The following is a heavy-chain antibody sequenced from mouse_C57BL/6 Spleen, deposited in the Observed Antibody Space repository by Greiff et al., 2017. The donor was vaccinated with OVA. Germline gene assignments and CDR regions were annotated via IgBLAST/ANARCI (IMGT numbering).Heavy chain of an antibody. CDR1: GFTFSSYA. CDR3: TRDYYDYDGAWFAY. CDR2: ISSGGDYI. V-gene: IGHV5-9-1*02. D-gene: IGHD2-4*01. J-gene: IGHJ3*01. Sequence: EVQRVESGEGLVKPGGSLKLSCAASGFTFSSYAMSWVRQTPEKRLEWVAYISSGGDYIYYADTVKGRFTISRDNARNTLYLQMSSLKSEDTAMYYCTRDYYDYDGAWFAYWGQGTLVTVSA.